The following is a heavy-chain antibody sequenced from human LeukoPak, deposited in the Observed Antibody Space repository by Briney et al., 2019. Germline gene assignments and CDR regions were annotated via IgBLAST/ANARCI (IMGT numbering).Heavy chain of an antibody. CDR2: ISSSSSYI. V-gene: IGHV3-21*01. CDR3: ARVALSLRYFDWSHTRDFDY. CDR1: GFTFSSYS. J-gene: IGHJ4*02. Sequence: PGGSLRLSCAASGFTFSSYSMNWVRQAPGKGLEWVSSISSSSSYIYYADSVKGRFTISRDNAKNSLYLQMNSLRAEDTAVYYCARVALSLRYFDWSHTRDFDYWGQGTLVTVSS. D-gene: IGHD3-9*01.